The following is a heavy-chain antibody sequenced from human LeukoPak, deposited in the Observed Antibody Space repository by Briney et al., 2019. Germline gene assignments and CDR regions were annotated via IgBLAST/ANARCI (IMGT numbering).Heavy chain of an antibody. CDR2: INWNGGST. V-gene: IGHV3-20*04. CDR1: GFTFYDYG. CDR3: ARVPGAFDI. J-gene: IGHJ3*02. Sequence: GGSLRLSCAASGFTFYDYGMSWVRQAPGKGLEWVSGINWNGGSTDYADSVKGRFTISRDNAKNSLYLQMNSLRAEDTALYYCARVPGAFDIWGQGTMVTVSS.